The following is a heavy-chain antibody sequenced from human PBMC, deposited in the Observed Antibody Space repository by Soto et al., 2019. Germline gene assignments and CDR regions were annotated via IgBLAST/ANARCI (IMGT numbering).Heavy chain of an antibody. CDR2: ISAYNGNT. CDR1: GYTFTSYG. CDR3: ARVANIVVVPAYGMDV. J-gene: IGHJ6*02. V-gene: IGHV1-18*04. D-gene: IGHD2-2*01. Sequence: GASVKVSCKASGYTFTSYGISWVRQAPGQGLEWMGWISAYNGNTNYAQKLQGRVTMTTDTSTSTAYMELRSLRSDDTAVYYCARVANIVVVPAYGMDVWGQGTTVTVSS.